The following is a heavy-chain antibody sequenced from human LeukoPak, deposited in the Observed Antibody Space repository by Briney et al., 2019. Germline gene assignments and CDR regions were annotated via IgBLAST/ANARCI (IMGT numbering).Heavy chain of an antibody. V-gene: IGHV4-39*07. CDR3: ARGPATVFIHPYDY. D-gene: IGHD4-17*01. Sequence: PSETLSLTCTVSGGSISSSSYYWGWIRQPPGKGLEWIGSIYYSGSTYYNPSLKSRVTISVDTSKNQFSLKLSSVTAADTAVYYCARGPATVFIHPYDYWGQGTLVTVSS. J-gene: IGHJ4*02. CDR1: GGSISSSSYY. CDR2: IYYSGST.